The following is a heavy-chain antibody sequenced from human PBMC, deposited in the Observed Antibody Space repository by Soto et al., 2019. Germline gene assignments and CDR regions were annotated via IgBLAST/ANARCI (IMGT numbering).Heavy chain of an antibody. CDR2: TYYRSKWYN. V-gene: IGHV6-1*01. CDR1: GDSVSSNSAA. Sequence: WQTLSLTCAISGDSVSSNSAAWNWIRQSPSRGLEWLGRTYYRSKWYNDYAVSVKSRITINPDTSKNQFSLQLNSVTPEDTAVYYCAREGIKIFGVVIPYFYGIGVYGHVTKFT. J-gene: IGHJ6*02. CDR3: AREGIKIFGVVIPYFYGIGV. D-gene: IGHD3-3*01.